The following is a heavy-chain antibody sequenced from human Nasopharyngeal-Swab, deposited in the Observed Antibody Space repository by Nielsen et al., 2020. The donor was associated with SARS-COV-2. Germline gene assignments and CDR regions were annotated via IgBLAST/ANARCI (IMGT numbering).Heavy chain of an antibody. J-gene: IGHJ6*02. Sequence: SETLSLTCTVSGGSISSYYWSWIRQPPGKGLEWIGYIYYSGSTNYNPSLKSRVTISVDTSKNQFSLKLSSVTAADTAVYYCARAYSSSWYPGYYCYGMDVWGQGTTVTVSS. CDR2: IYYSGST. D-gene: IGHD6-13*01. V-gene: IGHV4-59*01. CDR1: GGSISSYY. CDR3: ARAYSSSWYPGYYCYGMDV.